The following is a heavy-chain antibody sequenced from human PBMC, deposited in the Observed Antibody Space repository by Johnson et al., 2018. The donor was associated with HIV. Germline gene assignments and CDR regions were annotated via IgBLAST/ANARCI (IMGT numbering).Heavy chain of an antibody. J-gene: IGHJ3*02. CDR2: ISYDGNNK. D-gene: IGHD3-3*01. Sequence: QVQLVESGGGVVQPGRSLRLSCVASGFTFRNYGMHWVRQAPGKGLEWVAVISYDGNNKYYAESVKGRFTISRDNSKNTLYLQMNSLRAEDTAVYYCARERWSTYYGAFDIWGQGTMVTVSS. CDR3: ARERWSTYYGAFDI. CDR1: GFTFRNYG. V-gene: IGHV3-30*03.